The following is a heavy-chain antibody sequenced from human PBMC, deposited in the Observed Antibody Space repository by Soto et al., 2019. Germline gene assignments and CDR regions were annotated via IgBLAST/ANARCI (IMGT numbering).Heavy chain of an antibody. CDR2: ISSGSSYI. CDR3: ARGYRGVPSQYEVNDAFDV. J-gene: IGHJ3*01. CDR1: GFTFSSYN. D-gene: IGHD3-10*01. Sequence: GGSLRLCCAASGFTFSSYNMNWVRQAPGTGLEWVSSISSGSSYIYYADSLKGRFTVSRDNARNSLCLQMNSLRAEDTAVYYCARGYRGVPSQYEVNDAFDVWGQGTMVTVSS. V-gene: IGHV3-21*01.